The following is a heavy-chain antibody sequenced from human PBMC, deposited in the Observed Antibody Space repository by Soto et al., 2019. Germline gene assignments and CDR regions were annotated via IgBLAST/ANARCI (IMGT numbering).Heavy chain of an antibody. J-gene: IGHJ4*02. Sequence: GGSLRLSCAASGFTFNKHGMHWVRQAPGKGLEWVAVVSYDGSSQYYADSVKGRFTISRDNSKNMVYLQMTTLRREDAAVYYCAKAHGYSSGWRADSWGQGTRVTVSS. CDR1: GFTFNKHG. V-gene: IGHV3-30*18. D-gene: IGHD6-19*01. CDR3: AKAHGYSSGWRADS. CDR2: VSYDGSSQ.